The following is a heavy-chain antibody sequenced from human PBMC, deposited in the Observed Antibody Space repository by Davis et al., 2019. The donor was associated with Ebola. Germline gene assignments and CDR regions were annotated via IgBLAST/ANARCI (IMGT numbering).Heavy chain of an antibody. CDR3: ARGYYDSTGNRYFDF. J-gene: IGHJ2*01. CDR2: IYTGGTT. V-gene: IGHV3-53*04. CDR1: GFIVSTNY. D-gene: IGHD3-22*01. Sequence: GGSLRPSFAASGFIVSTNYMSWVRQAPGKGLEWGSVIYTGGTTNYADSVKGRFTISRHNSKNTLYLRINSLRAEDTAVSYCARGYYDSTGNRYFDFWGRGTLVTVSS.